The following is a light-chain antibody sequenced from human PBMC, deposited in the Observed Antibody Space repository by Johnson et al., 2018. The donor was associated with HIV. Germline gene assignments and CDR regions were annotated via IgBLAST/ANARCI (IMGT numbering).Light chain of an antibody. CDR2: DID. CDR1: SSNIGYNY. V-gene: IGLV1-51*01. J-gene: IGLJ1*01. Sequence: SVLTQPPSVSAAPGQKVTISCSGSSSNIGYNYVSWYQQVPGTAPKLLIYDIDKRPSGISDRFSGSKSGTSPTLGITAPPTGDEADFYCGTWDTSLSVDVFGTGTKVTVL. CDR3: GTWDTSLSVDV.